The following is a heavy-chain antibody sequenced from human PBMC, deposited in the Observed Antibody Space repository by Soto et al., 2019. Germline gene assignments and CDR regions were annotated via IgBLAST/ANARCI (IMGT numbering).Heavy chain of an antibody. D-gene: IGHD6-13*01. CDR1: GYSFTSYW. CDR3: ARTSAAGKNYNGMDV. V-gene: IGHV5-51*01. J-gene: IGHJ6*02. CDR2: IYPGDSDT. Sequence: GESLKISCKGSGYSFTSYWIGWVRQMPGKGLEWMGIIYPGDSDTRYSPSFQGQVTISADKSISTAYLQWSSLKASDTAMYYCARTSAAGKNYNGMDVWGQGTMVTVS.